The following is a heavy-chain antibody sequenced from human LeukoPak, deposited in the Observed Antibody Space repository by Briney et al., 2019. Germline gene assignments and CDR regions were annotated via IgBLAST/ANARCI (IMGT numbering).Heavy chain of an antibody. V-gene: IGHV4-59*01. D-gene: IGHD6-13*01. J-gene: IGHJ5*02. CDR1: GGSISSYY. CDR2: IYYSGST. Sequence: SETLSLTCTVSGGSISSYYWSWIRQPPGKGLEWIGYIYYSGSTNYNPSLKSRVTISVDTSKNQFSLKLSSVTAADTAVYYCARDVGFSSSLNWFDPWGQGTLVTVSS. CDR3: ARDVGFSSSLNWFDP.